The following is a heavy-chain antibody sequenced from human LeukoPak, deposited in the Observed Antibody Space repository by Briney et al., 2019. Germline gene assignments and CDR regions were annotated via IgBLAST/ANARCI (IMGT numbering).Heavy chain of an antibody. CDR2: INPSGGST. Sequence: ASVKVSCKASGYTFTSYYIHWVRQAPGQGLEWMGIINPSGGSTNYAQKFQGRVTMTEDTSTDTAYMEVSSLRSEDTAVYYCTTTKETGGWWGGHYFDYWGQGTLVTVSS. CDR1: GYTFTSYY. J-gene: IGHJ4*02. D-gene: IGHD6-19*01. V-gene: IGHV1-46*01. CDR3: TTTKETGGWWGGHYFDY.